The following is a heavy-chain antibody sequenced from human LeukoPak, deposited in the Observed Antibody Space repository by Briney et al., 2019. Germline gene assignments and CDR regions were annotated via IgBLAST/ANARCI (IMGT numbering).Heavy chain of an antibody. J-gene: IGHJ4*02. Sequence: SETLSLTCTVSGCSITTGYYWGWIRQTPGKGLEWIGSIYHTGSTFYNPSLKSRVTISVDPSKNQFSLKLSSVTAADTAVYYCARHRGDYGDPTVDYWGQGTLVTVSS. CDR2: IYHTGST. CDR1: GCSITTGYY. V-gene: IGHV4-38-2*02. CDR3: ARHRGDYGDPTVDY. D-gene: IGHD4-17*01.